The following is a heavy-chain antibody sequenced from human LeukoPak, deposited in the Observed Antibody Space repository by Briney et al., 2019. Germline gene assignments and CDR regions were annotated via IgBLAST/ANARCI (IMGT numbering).Heavy chain of an antibody. J-gene: IGHJ6*03. CDR3: ARETYYYDSSSHADYYYMDV. Sequence: PGGSLRLSCAASGFTFSSYGMSWVRQAPGKGLEWVSAISGSGGSTYYADSVKGRFTISRDNSKNTLYLQMNSLRAEDTAVYYCARETYYYDSSSHADYYYMDVWGKGTTVTVSS. CDR2: ISGSGGST. V-gene: IGHV3-23*01. CDR1: GFTFSSYG. D-gene: IGHD3-22*01.